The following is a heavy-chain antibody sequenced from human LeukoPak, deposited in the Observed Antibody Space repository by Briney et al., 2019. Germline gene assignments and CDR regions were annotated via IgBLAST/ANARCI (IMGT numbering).Heavy chain of an antibody. D-gene: IGHD3-10*01. V-gene: IGHV3-30*01. CDR1: GFTFSSYA. CDR2: ISYDGGIT. J-gene: IGHJ4*02. Sequence: GGSLRLSCAASGFTFSSYAMHWVRQAPGKGLEWVAVISYDGGITNYADSVKGRFTISRDNSKNTLYLQLNSLRAEDAAVYYCARDSTYYYASGSSGPHYFDYWGQGTLVTLSS. CDR3: ARDSTYYYASGSSGPHYFDY.